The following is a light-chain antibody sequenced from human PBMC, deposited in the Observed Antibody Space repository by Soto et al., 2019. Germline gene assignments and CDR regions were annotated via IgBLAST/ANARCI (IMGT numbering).Light chain of an antibody. J-gene: IGKJ1*01. CDR2: AAS. Sequence: EIVMTQSPATLSVSPGERATLSCRASQSVSSNLAWYQQKPAQAPRLLIYAASTRATGIPARFSGSGSGTEFTLAISSLQSEDFAVYYCQQYNTWPKTFGQGTKVDIK. CDR3: QQYNTWPKT. V-gene: IGKV3-15*01. CDR1: QSVSSN.